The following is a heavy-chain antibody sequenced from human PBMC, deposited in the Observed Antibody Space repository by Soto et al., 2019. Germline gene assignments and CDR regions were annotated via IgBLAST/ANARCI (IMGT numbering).Heavy chain of an antibody. J-gene: IGHJ4*02. CDR1: GGSISSYY. V-gene: IGHV4-59*01. CDR2: IYYSGST. Sequence: SETLSLTCTVSGGSISSYYWSWIRPPPGKGLEWIGYIYYSGSTNYNPSLKSRVTISVDTSKNQFSLKLSSVTAADTAVYYCARAYGGYADYWGQGALVTVSS. CDR3: ARAYGGYADY. D-gene: IGHD5-12*01.